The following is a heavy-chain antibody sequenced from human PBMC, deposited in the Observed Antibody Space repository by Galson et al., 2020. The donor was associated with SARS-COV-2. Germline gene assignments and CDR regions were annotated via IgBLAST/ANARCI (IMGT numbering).Heavy chain of an antibody. CDR3: AYRRSDWDEGGEDGDFYLSAFDV. D-gene: IGHD2-21*01. CDR2: IYWDDDE. J-gene: IGHJ3*01. CDR1: GFSLTTSGVG. V-gene: IGHV2-5*02. Sequence: SGPTLVKPTQTLTLTCTFSGFSLTTSGVGVGWIRQPPGKALEWLAIIYWDDDECYSPSLKSRLTITKDTSKNQVVLTMTNMDPVDTATYYGAYRRSDWDEGGEDGDFYLSAFDVWGEGTMVTVAS.